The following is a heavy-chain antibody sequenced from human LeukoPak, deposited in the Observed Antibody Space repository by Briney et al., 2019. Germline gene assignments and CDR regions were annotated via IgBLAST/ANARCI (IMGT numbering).Heavy chain of an antibody. CDR1: VGSISSTSYY. CDR2: IYYSVST. V-gene: IGHV4-39*01. D-gene: IGHD3-22*01. J-gene: IGHJ4*02. Sequence: SETLSLTCTVSVGSISSTSYYSGWIRQPPGKWLECIGIIYYSVSTYYNPSLKSRVTISVDTSKNQFSLKLSSVTAADTAVYYCANHYYDSSGYYYDFDYWGQGPLVPVSS. CDR3: ANHYYDSSGYYYDFDY.